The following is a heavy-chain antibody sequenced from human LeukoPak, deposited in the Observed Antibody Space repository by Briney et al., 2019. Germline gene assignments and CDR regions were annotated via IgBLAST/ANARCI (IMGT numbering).Heavy chain of an antibody. CDR1: GGSFSGYY. J-gene: IGHJ4*02. V-gene: IGHV3-23*01. D-gene: IGHD3-10*01. CDR2: ISGSGGST. Sequence: PSETLSLTCAVYGGSFSGYYWSWIRQPPGKGLEWVSAISGSGGSTYYADSVKGRFTISRDNSRNTLYLQMNSLRAEDTAVYYCAKDAPCAPSGGYYDYWGQGTLVTVSS. CDR3: AKDAPCAPSGGYYDY.